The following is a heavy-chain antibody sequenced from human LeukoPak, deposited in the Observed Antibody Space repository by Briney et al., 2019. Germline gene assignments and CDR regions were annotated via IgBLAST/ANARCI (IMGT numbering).Heavy chain of an antibody. CDR3: GGALYSSGPFDY. CDR1: GFTFSSYA. J-gene: IGHJ4*02. CDR2: ISYDGSNK. Sequence: PGRSLRLSCAASGFTFSSYAMHWVRQAPGKGLEWVAVISYDGSNKYYADSVKGRFTISRDNSKNTLYLQMNSLRTEYTAMYYCGGALYSSGPFDYWGQGTLVTVSS. V-gene: IGHV3-30-3*01. D-gene: IGHD6-19*01.